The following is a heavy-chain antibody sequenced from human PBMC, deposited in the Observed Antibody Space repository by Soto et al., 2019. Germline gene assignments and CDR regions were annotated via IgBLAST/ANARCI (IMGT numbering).Heavy chain of an antibody. CDR2: IYPGDSDT. Sequence: PGESLKISCKGSGYSFTSYWIGWVRQMPGKGLEWMGIIYPGDSDTRYSPSFQGQVTISADKSISTAYLQWSSLKASDTAMYYCARKKTTVTTSYWFDPWGQGTLVTVSS. V-gene: IGHV5-51*01. J-gene: IGHJ5*02. D-gene: IGHD4-4*01. CDR3: ARKKTTVTTSYWFDP. CDR1: GYSFTSYW.